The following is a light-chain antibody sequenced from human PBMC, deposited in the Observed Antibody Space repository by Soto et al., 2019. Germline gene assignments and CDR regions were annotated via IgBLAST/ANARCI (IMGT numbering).Light chain of an antibody. CDR2: HTS. J-gene: IGKJ4*01. Sequence: EIVLTQSPATLSSSPGERATLSCRASQTVNSRLAWYQHKPGQAPRLLIYHTSNRATGIPARFSGSGSGTDFTLTISSLEPEDFAVYYCQQRSNWPPLTFGGGTKVEIK. CDR3: QQRSNWPPLT. V-gene: IGKV3-11*01. CDR1: QTVNSR.